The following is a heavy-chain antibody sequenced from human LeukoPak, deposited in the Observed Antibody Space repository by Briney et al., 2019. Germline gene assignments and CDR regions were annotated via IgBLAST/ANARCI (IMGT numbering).Heavy chain of an antibody. CDR1: GFTFSSYA. Sequence: GGSLRLSCAASGFTFSSYAMSWVRQAPGKGLEWVSAIRGSGGSTDYADSVKGRFTISRDNSNNTLHLQMNSLRPENTGVYYDETYYYHCSGQRFDFDYWGQGTLVTVSS. J-gene: IGHJ4*02. D-gene: IGHD3-22*01. CDR3: ETYYYHCSGQRFDFDY. V-gene: IGHV3-23*01. CDR2: IRGSGGST.